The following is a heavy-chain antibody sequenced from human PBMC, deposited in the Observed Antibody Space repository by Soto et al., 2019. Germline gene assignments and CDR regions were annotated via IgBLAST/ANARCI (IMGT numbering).Heavy chain of an antibody. CDR3: KKGGLQWMVKSDFSY. CDR1: GFTFSDNA. D-gene: IGHD6-19*01. Sequence: VQLVESGGGVVQPERSLRLSCEASGFTFSDNAMHWVRQAPGKGLEWVAVVSHDGRNTHYADSVKGRFTISRDSSKNTVSSEITSRRGQNTAVYYSKKGGLQWMVKSDFSYLVQGVLVTVSS. V-gene: IGHV3-30*18. J-gene: IGHJ4*02. CDR2: VSHDGRNT.